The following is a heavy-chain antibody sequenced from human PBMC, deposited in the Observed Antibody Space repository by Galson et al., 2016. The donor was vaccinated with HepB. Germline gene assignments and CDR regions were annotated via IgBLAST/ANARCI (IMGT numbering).Heavy chain of an antibody. D-gene: IGHD3-3*01. CDR2: IYYSGNT. V-gene: IGHV4-31*03. CDR1: GASISGSNHY. CDR3: ARVDYDFWTGYSASNRFDP. J-gene: IGHJ5*02. Sequence: TLSLTCTVSGASISGSNHYWSWIRQHPGKGLEWIGYIYYSGNTYYNPSLKSRVTISVDTSKSQFSLRLSSVTAADTAVYYCARVDYDFWTGYSASNRFDPWGQGTLVTVSS.